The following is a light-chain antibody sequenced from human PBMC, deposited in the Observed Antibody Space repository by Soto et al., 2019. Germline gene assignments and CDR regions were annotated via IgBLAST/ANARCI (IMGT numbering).Light chain of an antibody. CDR2: GAS. CDR3: QQLGT. Sequence: EIVLTQSPGTLSLSPGERATLSCRASQNVSSSYLAWYQQKPGQAPRLLIYGASSRATGIPDRFSASGSGTDFTLTISRLEPEDFAVYYCQQLGTFGQGTKVEIK. V-gene: IGKV3-20*01. CDR1: QNVSSSY. J-gene: IGKJ1*01.